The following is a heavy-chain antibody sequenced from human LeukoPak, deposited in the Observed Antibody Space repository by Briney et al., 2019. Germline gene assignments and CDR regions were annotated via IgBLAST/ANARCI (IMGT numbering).Heavy chain of an antibody. V-gene: IGHV3-30*04. CDR2: ISYDGSNK. Sequence: PGRSLRLSCAAPGFTFSSYAMHWVRQAPGKGLEWVAVISYDGSNKYYADSVKGRFTISRDNSKNTLYLQMNSLRAEDTAVYYCAREEELVLTGYYDYYYYGMDVWGQGTTVTVSS. D-gene: IGHD3-9*01. J-gene: IGHJ6*02. CDR3: AREEELVLTGYYDYYYYGMDV. CDR1: GFTFSSYA.